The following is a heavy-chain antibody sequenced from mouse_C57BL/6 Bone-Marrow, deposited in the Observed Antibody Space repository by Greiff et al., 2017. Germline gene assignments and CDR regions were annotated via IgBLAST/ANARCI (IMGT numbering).Heavy chain of an antibody. CDR1: GYTFTSYG. J-gene: IGHJ3*01. V-gene: IGHV1-81*01. CDR3: LITTVVAPGFAY. CDR2: IYPRSGNT. D-gene: IGHD1-1*01. Sequence: QVQLQQSGAELARPGASVKLSCKASGYTFTSYGISWVKQRTGQGLEWIGEIYPRSGNTYYNEKFKGKATLTADKSSSTAYMELRSLTSEDSAVYFCLITTVVAPGFAYWGQGTLVTVAA.